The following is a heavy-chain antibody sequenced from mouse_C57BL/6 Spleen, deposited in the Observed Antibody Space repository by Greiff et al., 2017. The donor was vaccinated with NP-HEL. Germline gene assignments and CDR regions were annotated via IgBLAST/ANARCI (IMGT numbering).Heavy chain of an antibody. CDR3: AREDSNYDY. D-gene: IGHD2-5*01. CDR1: GYTFTSYW. CDR2: IDPSDSET. Sequence: QVQLKQPGAELVRPGSSVKLSCKASGYTFTSYWMHWVKQRPIQGLEWIGNIDPSDSETHYNQKFKDKATLTVDKSSSTAYMQLSSLTSEDSAVYYCAREDSNYDYWGQGTTLTVSS. J-gene: IGHJ2*01. V-gene: IGHV1-52*01.